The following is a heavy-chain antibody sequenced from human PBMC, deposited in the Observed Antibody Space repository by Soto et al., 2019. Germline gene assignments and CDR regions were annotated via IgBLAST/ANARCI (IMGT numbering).Heavy chain of an antibody. Sequence: EVQLVESGGGLVKPGGSLRLSCAASGFTFSSYSMNWVRQAPGKGLEWVSSISSTSYYIYYADSVKGRFTISRDNAKNALYLQMNSLRAEDAAVYYCARGYYYDSSGYYRAESFDCWGRGTLVTVSS. CDR1: GFTFSSYS. J-gene: IGHJ4*02. CDR2: ISSTSYYI. V-gene: IGHV3-21*01. CDR3: ARGYYYDSSGYYRAESFDC. D-gene: IGHD3-22*01.